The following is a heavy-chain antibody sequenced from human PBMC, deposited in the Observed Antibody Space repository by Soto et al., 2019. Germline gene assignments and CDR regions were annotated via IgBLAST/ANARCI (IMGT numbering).Heavy chain of an antibody. V-gene: IGHV4-59*01. CDR1: GDDISGNY. CDR2: IYGSGST. CDR3: ARNRHYYYGMDV. D-gene: IGHD3-10*01. J-gene: IGHJ6*02. Sequence: PSETPSLTCSVSGDDISGNYWSWIRQPPGKGLEWIGHIYGSGSTNYSPSLKSRVTISADTSKNQISLKLSSVTAADTADYFCARNRHYYYGMDVWGHVTTVTFS.